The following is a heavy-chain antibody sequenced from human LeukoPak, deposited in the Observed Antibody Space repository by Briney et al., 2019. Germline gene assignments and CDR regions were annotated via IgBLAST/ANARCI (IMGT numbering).Heavy chain of an antibody. J-gene: IGHJ4*02. D-gene: IGHD6-19*01. CDR1: GFSLSTSGVC. Sequence: SGPTLVKPTQTLTLTCTFSGFSLSTSGVCVSWIRQPPGKALQWLARIDWDDDKYYSTSLKTRLTISKDTSKNQVVLIMTNVDPVDTATYYCARIYSSGWSNDYWGQGTLVTVSS. CDR2: IDWDDDK. V-gene: IGHV2-70*11. CDR3: ARIYSSGWSNDY.